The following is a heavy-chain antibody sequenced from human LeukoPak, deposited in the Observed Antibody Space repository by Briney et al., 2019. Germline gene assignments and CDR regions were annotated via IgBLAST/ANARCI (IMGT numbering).Heavy chain of an antibody. CDR1: GGSIGSHY. CDR3: ARGGVLKSVDY. J-gene: IGHJ4*02. V-gene: IGHV4-59*11. Sequence: SETLSLTCNVSGGSIGSHYWTWIRQTPGKGLEWIGYVYDIGSTKYNPSLKSRVTISVDTSKNQFSLRLSSVTAADTAVYYCARGGVLKSVDYWGQGTLVAVSS. D-gene: IGHD3-16*01. CDR2: VYDIGST.